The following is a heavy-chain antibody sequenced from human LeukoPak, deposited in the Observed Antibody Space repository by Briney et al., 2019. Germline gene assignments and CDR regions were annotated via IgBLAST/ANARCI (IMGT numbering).Heavy chain of an antibody. CDR3: ARDSALDDIVVVPAAIDWFDP. V-gene: IGHV1-18*01. Sequence: ASVKVSCKASGYTFTSYGISWVRQAPGQGLEWMGWISAYNRNTNYAQKLQGRVTMTTDTSTSTAYMELRSLRSDDTAVYYCARDSALDDIVVVPAAIDWFDPWGQGTLVTVSS. CDR1: GYTFTSYG. J-gene: IGHJ5*02. CDR2: ISAYNRNT. D-gene: IGHD2-2*01.